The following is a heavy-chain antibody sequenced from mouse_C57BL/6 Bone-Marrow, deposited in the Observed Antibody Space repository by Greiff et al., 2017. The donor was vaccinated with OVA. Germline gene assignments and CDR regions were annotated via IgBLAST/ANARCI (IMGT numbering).Heavy chain of an antibody. CDR2: IWSGGST. CDR3: ASLLLRSPYYFYY. CDR1: GFSLTSYG. D-gene: IGHD1-1*01. V-gene: IGHV2-2*01. J-gene: IGHJ2*01. Sequence: VKVVESGPGLVQPSQSLSITCTVSGFSLTSYGVHWVRQSPGTGLEWLGVIWSGGSTDYNADFISRLSISKYNSKSQFFFKMNMLQADDTAIFYWASLLLRSPYYFYYWGQGTTLTVSS.